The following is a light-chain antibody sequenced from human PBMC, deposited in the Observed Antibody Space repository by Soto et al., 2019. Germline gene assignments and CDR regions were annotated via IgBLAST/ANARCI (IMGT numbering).Light chain of an antibody. CDR1: SSDVGGYNY. Sequence: QSALTQRASVSGSPGQSITISCTGTSSDVGGYNYVSWYQQHPGKAPKLMIYDVSNRPSGVSNRFSGSKSGNTASLTISGLQAEDEADYYCSSYTGSSTYVVFGGGTKLTVL. CDR2: DVS. V-gene: IGLV2-14*01. J-gene: IGLJ2*01. CDR3: SSYTGSSTYVV.